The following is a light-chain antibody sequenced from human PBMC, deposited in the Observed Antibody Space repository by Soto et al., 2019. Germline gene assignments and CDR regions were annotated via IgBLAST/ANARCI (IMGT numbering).Light chain of an antibody. CDR2: GAS. Sequence: EIVMTQSPATLSVSPGERATLSCRASQSVSSNLAWYQQKPGQAPRLLIYGASTRATGIPARFSGSGSGTEFTLTISSLQSKDFATYFCQQLSHYPYTFGQGTKLEI. CDR1: QSVSSN. J-gene: IGKJ2*01. V-gene: IGKV3-15*01. CDR3: QQLSHYPYT.